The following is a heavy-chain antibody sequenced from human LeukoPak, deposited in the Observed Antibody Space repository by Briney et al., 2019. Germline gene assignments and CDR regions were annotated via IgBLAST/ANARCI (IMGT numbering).Heavy chain of an antibody. J-gene: IGHJ4*02. CDR2: ISRGGNAK. V-gene: IGHV3-21*01. CDR1: TFVFSVSS. Sequence: GGSLRLSCAASTFVFSVSSMNWVRQAPGKGLEWVSSISRGGNAKHYADSVKGRFTISRDNAKNSLYLQMDSLRVEDTAVYFCAADSEFDIPASFDLWDQGTLVTVSS. CDR3: AADSEFDIPASFDL. D-gene: IGHD2-21*01.